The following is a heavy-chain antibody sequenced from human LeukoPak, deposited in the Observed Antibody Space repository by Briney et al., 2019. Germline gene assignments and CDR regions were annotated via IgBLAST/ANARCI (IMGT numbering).Heavy chain of an antibody. V-gene: IGHV3-23*01. CDR3: ARELTVGATIDY. CDR1: GFTFSSYA. D-gene: IGHD1-26*01. J-gene: IGHJ4*02. CDR2: ISGSGGST. Sequence: GGSLRLSCAASGFTFSSYAMSWVRQAPGKGLEWVSAISGSGGSTYYADSVKGRFTISRDNSKNTLYHQMNSLRGEDTAVYYCARELTVGATIDYWGQGTLVAVSS.